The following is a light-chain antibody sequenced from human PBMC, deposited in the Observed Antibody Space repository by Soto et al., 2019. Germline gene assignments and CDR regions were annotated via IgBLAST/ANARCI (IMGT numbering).Light chain of an antibody. CDR2: GNT. Sequence: QAVVTQPPSVSGAPGQRVTISCTGSSSNIGAIYDVQWYQQLPGAAPKLLIYGNTNRPSGVPDRFSGSKSGTSASLAITGLHAEDEADYYCQSYDSSLSGSVFGGGTQLTVL. CDR1: SSNIGAIYD. CDR3: QSYDSSLSGSV. V-gene: IGLV1-40*01. J-gene: IGLJ7*01.